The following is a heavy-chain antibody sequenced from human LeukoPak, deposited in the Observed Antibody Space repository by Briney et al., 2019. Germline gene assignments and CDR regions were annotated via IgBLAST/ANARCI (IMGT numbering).Heavy chain of an antibody. V-gene: IGHV3-11*04. CDR3: ASLTRVLRFLEWFPN. Sequence: GGSLRLSCAASGFTFSDYYVSWIRQAPGKGLEWVSYINTGASTIYYADSVKGRFTISRDNAKSSLYLQMNSLRVEDTAVYYCASLTRVLRFLEWFPNWGQGTLVTVSS. D-gene: IGHD3-3*01. CDR2: INTGASTI. J-gene: IGHJ4*02. CDR1: GFTFSDYY.